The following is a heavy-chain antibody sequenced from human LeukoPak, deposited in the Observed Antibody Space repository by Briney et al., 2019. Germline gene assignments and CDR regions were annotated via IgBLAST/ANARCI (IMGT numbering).Heavy chain of an antibody. D-gene: IGHD2-15*01. CDR3: ARPRAPTRYCSGGSCPFDY. V-gene: IGHV4-34*01. J-gene: IGHJ4*02. CDR1: GGSFSGYY. CDR2: INHSGST. Sequence: SETLSLTCAAYGGSFSGYYWSWIRQPPGKGLEWIGEINHSGSTNYNPSLKSRVNISVDTSKNQFSLKLSSVTAADTAVYYCARPRAPTRYCSGGSCPFDYWGQGTLVTVSS.